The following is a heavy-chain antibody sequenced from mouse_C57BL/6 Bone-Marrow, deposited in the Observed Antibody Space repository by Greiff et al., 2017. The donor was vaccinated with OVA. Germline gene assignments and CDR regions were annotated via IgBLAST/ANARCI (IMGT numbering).Heavy chain of an antibody. D-gene: IGHD1-1*01. V-gene: IGHV1-64*01. CDR2: IHPNSGST. Sequence: QVQLKQPGAELVKPGASVKLSCKASGYTFTSYWMHWVKQRPGQGLEWIGMIHPNSGSTNYNEKFTSKATLTVDKSSSTAYMQLSSLTSEDSAVYYGARGGNYGSSYWFAYWGQGTLVTVSA. CDR3: ARGGNYGSSYWFAY. CDR1: GYTFTSYW. J-gene: IGHJ3*01.